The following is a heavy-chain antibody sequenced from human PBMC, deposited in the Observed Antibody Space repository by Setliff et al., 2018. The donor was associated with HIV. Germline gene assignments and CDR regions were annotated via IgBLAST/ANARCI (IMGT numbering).Heavy chain of an antibody. CDR2: IYTTGST. CDR1: GQDIGSGYY. D-gene: IGHD2-2*01. V-gene: IGHV4-38-2*01. CDR3: ARVDCSSTSCYRDYYYYMDV. Sequence: PSETLSLTCDVSGQDIGSGYYWAWIRQSPGKGLEWIGRIYTTGSTNYNPSLKSRVTISLDTSKNHFSLKLSSVTAADTAVFYCARVDCSSTSCYRDYYYYMDVWGKGTTVTVSS. J-gene: IGHJ6*03.